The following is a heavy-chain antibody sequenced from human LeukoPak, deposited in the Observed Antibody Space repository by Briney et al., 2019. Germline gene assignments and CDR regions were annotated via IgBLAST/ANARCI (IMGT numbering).Heavy chain of an antibody. V-gene: IGHV3-23*01. J-gene: IGHJ4*02. CDR3: TTEDVPARDNTYYYGSGSPPFDY. CDR2: ISGSGGST. D-gene: IGHD3-10*01. Sequence: GGSLRLSCAASGFTFSSYAMSWVRQAPGKGLEWVSAISGSGGSTYYVDSVKGRFTISRDNSKNTLYLQMNSLRAQDTAVYYCTTEDVPARDNTYYYGSGSPPFDYWGQGTLVTVSS. CDR1: GFTFSSYA.